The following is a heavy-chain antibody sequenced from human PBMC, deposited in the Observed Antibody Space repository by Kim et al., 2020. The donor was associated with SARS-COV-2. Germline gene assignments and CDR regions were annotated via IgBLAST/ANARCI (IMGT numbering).Heavy chain of an antibody. J-gene: IGHJ4*02. D-gene: IGHD2-2*01. CDR3: ARTGWGSTSCLDY. Sequence: ADSVKGRFTISRDNAKNTLYLQMNSLRAEDTAVYYCARTGWGSTSCLDYWGQGTLVTVAS. V-gene: IGHV3-74*01.